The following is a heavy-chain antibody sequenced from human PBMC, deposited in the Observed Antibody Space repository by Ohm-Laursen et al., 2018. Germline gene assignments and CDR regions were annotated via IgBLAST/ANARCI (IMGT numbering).Heavy chain of an antibody. CDR3: TREASDNYGYFDF. Sequence: SVKVSCNASGYTFTDYDINWVRQATGQGLEWMGWMSPKSGKTGYAEKFQDRVTMTSDTSITTAYMELSGLRFEDTAHYYCTREASDNYGYFDFWGRGTLVTVSS. J-gene: IGHJ2*01. D-gene: IGHD3-9*01. V-gene: IGHV1-8*01. CDR1: GYTFTDYD. CDR2: MSPKSGKT.